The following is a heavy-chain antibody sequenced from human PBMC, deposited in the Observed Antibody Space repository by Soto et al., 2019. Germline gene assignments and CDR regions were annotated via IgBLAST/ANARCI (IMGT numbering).Heavy chain of an antibody. CDR2: ILPIFGRT. CDR1: GAIFSSNA. D-gene: IGHD5-18*01. Sequence: QVPLVQSGAEVKKPGSSVKVTCKASGAIFSSNAISWVRQAPGQGLEWMGGILPIFGRTNYAQKFQGRVMITADESTRTAYMELSSLKSEDTAVYYCATGGRGYSYSPRFYFEYWGQGTLVTVSA. CDR3: ATGGRGYSYSPRFYFEY. V-gene: IGHV1-69*01. J-gene: IGHJ4*02.